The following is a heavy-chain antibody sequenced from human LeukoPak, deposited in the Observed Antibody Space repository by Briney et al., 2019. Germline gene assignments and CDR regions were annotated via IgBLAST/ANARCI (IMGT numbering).Heavy chain of an antibody. D-gene: IGHD2-2*02. J-gene: IGHJ4*02. CDR1: GGSISSYY. Sequence: PSETLSLTCTVSGGSISSYYWSWIRQPPGKGLEWIGYIYYSGSTNYNPSLKSRVTITVDTSKNQFSLKLSSVTAADTAVYYCATMTFYCSSTSCYNRNDYWGQGTLVTVSS. CDR2: IYYSGST. CDR3: ATMTFYCSSTSCYNRNDY. V-gene: IGHV4-59*12.